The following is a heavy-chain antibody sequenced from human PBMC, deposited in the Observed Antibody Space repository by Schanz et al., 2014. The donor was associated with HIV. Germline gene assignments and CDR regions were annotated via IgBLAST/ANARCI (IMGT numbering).Heavy chain of an antibody. V-gene: IGHV1-69*06. Sequence: QVHLVQSGAAVTQPGSSVTVSCKASGGTFNNSAINWVRQAPGQGLEWMGQVIPMFGTANFAQRFQGRVTVTMSTSKRTIYMELSGLTSEDTAVYYCTRAGLWYNAGDFYGSAFDVWGPGTAVTVSS. CDR2: VIPMFGTA. D-gene: IGHD2-21*01. CDR3: TRAGLWYNAGDFYGSAFDV. CDR1: GGTFNNSA. J-gene: IGHJ3*01.